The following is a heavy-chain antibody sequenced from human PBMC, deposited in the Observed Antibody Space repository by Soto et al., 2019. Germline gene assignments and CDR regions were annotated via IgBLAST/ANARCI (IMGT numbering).Heavy chain of an antibody. CDR2: INHSGST. CDR3: ARARGGYIAAAVPDY. V-gene: IGHV4-34*01. D-gene: IGHD6-13*01. CDR1: GGSFSGYC. Sequence: SETLSLTCAVYGGSFSGYCWSWIRQPPGKGLEWIGEINHSGSTNYNPSLKGRVTISVDTSKKKFSLKLSSVTAADTAVYYCARARGGYIAAAVPDYWGKRTLVTV. J-gene: IGHJ4*02.